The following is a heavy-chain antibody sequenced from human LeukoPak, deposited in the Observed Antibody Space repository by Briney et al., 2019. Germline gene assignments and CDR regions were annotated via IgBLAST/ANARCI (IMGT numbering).Heavy chain of an antibody. CDR1: GGTFSSYA. CDR2: INPNSGGT. Sequence: ASVKVSCKASGGTFSSYAISWVRQAPGQGLEWMGRINPNSGGTNYAQKFQGRVTMTRDTSISTAYMELSRLRSDDTAVYYCARDAGAGYYYDSSGAYYYYMDVWGKGTTVTVSS. D-gene: IGHD3-22*01. CDR3: ARDAGAGYYYDSSGAYYYYMDV. V-gene: IGHV1-2*06. J-gene: IGHJ6*03.